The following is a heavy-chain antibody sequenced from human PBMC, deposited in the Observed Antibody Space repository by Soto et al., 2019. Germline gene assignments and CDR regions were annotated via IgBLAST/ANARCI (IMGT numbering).Heavy chain of an antibody. CDR2: ISYDGFIK. CDR3: AKDLKASGGHSGTLNYYYGMDV. J-gene: IGHJ6*02. Sequence: QVQLVESGGGVVQPGRSLRLSCASSGFSFSTHGMQWVRQAPGKGLEWVAIISYDGFIKYSADDVKGRFTISRDNSKNTLFLQMDSLRAEDSAAYYCAKDLKASGGHSGTLNYYYGMDVWGQGTTVIVSS. V-gene: IGHV3-30*18. CDR1: GFSFSTHG. D-gene: IGHD3-10*01.